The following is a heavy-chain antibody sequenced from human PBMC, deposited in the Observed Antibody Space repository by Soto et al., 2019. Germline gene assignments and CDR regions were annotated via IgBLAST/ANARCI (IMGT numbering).Heavy chain of an antibody. CDR2: TAYTGNT. CDR3: ARSGHIFAGVF. CDR1: GGSITSYH. Sequence: PSETLSLTCVVSGGSITSYHWSWIRQFPGKGLEWIAYTAYTGNTNYNPSLRSRVTISMDTSKNQFSLKLSSVTAADTAIYYCARSGHIFAGVFWGQGILVTVSS. D-gene: IGHD3-16*01. V-gene: IGHV4-59*01. J-gene: IGHJ4*02.